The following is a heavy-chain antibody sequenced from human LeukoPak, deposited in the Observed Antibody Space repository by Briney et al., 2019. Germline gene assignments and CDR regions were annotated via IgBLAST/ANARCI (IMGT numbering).Heavy chain of an antibody. J-gene: IGHJ4*02. CDR3: AKGRGGWYLWDY. CDR1: GFTFSSYA. D-gene: IGHD6-19*01. V-gene: IGHV3-23*01. Sequence: PWASLRLSCAASGFTFSSYAMSWVRQAPGKGLEWVSAISGSGGSTYYADSVKGRFTISRDNSKNTLYLQMNSLRAEDTAVYYCAKGRGGWYLWDYWGQGTLVTVCS. CDR2: ISGSGGST.